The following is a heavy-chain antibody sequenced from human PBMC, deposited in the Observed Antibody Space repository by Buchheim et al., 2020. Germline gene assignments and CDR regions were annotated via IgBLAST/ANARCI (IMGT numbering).Heavy chain of an antibody. CDR1: GGSFSGYY. CDR2: INHSGST. D-gene: IGHD2-2*01. J-gene: IGHJ3*02. V-gene: IGHV4-34*01. CDR3: ARARPRYCSSTSCRLSAFDI. Sequence: QVQLQQWGAGLLKPSETLSLTCAVYGGSFSGYYWSWIRQPPGKGLEWIGEINHSGSTNYNPSLKSRVTISVDTSKNPFSLKLSSVTAADTAVYYCARARPRYCSSTSCRLSAFDIWGQGT.